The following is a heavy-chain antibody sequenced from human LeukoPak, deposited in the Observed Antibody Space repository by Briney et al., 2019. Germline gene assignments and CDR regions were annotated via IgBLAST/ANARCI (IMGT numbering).Heavy chain of an antibody. D-gene: IGHD2-2*01. CDR2: IDPSDSYT. Sequence: GESLKISCKGSGYSFTSYWISWVRQMPGKGLEWMGRIDPSDSYTNYSPSFQGHVTISADKSISTAYLQWSSLKASDTAMYYCAKEVHWYVVVPAAMGYDYWGQGTLVTVSS. J-gene: IGHJ4*02. V-gene: IGHV5-10-1*01. CDR3: AKEVHWYVVVPAAMGYDY. CDR1: GYSFTSYW.